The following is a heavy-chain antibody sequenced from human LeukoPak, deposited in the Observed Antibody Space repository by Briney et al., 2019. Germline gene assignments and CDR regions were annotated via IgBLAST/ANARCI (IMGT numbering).Heavy chain of an antibody. Sequence: PSETLSLTCTVSGYSINTGYFWGWIRQPPGKGLEWIGYIYYSGSTNYNPSLKSRVTISVDTSKNQFSLRLSSVTAADTAVYYCARGLSYYYYYMDVWGKGTTVTVSS. V-gene: IGHV4-61*01. D-gene: IGHD3-16*01. CDR3: ARGLSYYYYYMDV. CDR2: IYYSGST. CDR1: GYSINTGYF. J-gene: IGHJ6*03.